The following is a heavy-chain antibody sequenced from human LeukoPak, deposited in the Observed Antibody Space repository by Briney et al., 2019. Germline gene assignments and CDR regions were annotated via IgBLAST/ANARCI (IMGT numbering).Heavy chain of an antibody. Sequence: GGSLRLSCAASGFTFNSYAMSWVRQTPGKGLEWVSSISDTGTSTYYADSVKGRFTISRDNSKNALYLQMNSLRAEDTAVYYCCGALPIYYYYYMDVWGKGTTVTVSS. J-gene: IGHJ6*03. CDR2: ISDTGTST. CDR1: GFTFNSYA. V-gene: IGHV3-23*01. D-gene: IGHD2-2*01. CDR3: CGALPIYYYYYMDV.